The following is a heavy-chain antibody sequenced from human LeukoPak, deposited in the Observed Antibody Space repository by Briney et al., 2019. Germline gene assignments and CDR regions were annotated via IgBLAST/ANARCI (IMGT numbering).Heavy chain of an antibody. CDR1: GYTFTGYY. CDR2: INPNSGGT. Sequence: ASVNVSCKASGYTFTGYYMHWVRQAPGQGLEWMGWINPNSGGTNYAQKFQGRVTMTRDTSISTAYMELSRLRSDDTAVFYCARGGNVYCSGNTCYLPDYWGQGTLVTVSS. V-gene: IGHV1-2*02. CDR3: ARGGNVYCSGNTCYLPDY. J-gene: IGHJ4*02. D-gene: IGHD2-2*01.